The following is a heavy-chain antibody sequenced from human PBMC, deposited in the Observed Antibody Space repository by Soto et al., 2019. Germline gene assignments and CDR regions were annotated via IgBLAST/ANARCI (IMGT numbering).Heavy chain of an antibody. CDR3: ARSGRDILTRNHFDY. CDR1: ADTFTSDY. CDR2: INPNGGST. Sequence: ASVKFSCNSPADTFTSDYIQWVLQAPGHGLEWMEIINPNGGSTRFAQTFQGRITISADKSISTAYLQWSSLKASDTAMYYCARSGRDILTRNHFDYWGQGTLVTVSS. J-gene: IGHJ4*02. V-gene: IGHV1-46*01. D-gene: IGHD3-9*01.